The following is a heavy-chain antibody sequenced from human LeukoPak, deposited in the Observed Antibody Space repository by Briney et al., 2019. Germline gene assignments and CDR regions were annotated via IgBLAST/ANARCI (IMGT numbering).Heavy chain of an antibody. J-gene: IGHJ3*02. CDR3: ARDFVVITGNDAFDI. CDR1: GYAFTSYA. Sequence: ASVKVSCKASGYAFTSYAMNWVRQAPGQGLEWMGWINTNTGNPTYAQGFTGRFVFSLDTSVSMAYLQISRLKAEDTAVYYCARDFVVITGNDAFDIWGQGTMVTVSS. V-gene: IGHV7-4-1*04. D-gene: IGHD3-22*01. CDR2: INTNTGNP.